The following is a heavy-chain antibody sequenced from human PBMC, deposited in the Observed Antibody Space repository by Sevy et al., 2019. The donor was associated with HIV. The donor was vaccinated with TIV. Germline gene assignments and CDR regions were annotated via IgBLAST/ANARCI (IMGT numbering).Heavy chain of an antibody. J-gene: IGHJ4*02. V-gene: IGHV3-30*02. D-gene: IGHD7-27*01. CDR1: GFTFSSYG. Sequence: GGSLRLSCATSGFTFSSYGMHWVRQAPGKGLQWVSFINYDGSDKKYGDSVKGRFTISRDNSKNTLYLQMNSLRAEDTSVYYCAKDPLISLGADLFDSWGQGTLVTVSS. CDR2: INYDGSDK. CDR3: AKDPLISLGADLFDS.